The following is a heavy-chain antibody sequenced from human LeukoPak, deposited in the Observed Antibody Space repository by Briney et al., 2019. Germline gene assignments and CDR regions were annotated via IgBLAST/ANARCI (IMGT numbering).Heavy chain of an antibody. CDR1: GGSISTDY. V-gene: IGHV4-59*01. CDR2: IYYSGST. J-gene: IGHJ4*02. CDR3: ARGNYYGSGVLDY. Sequence: PSETLSLTCTVSGGSISTDYWSWIRQPPGKGLEWIGYIYYSGSTNYNPSLKSRVTISVDTSKNQSSLKLSSVTAADTAVYYCARGNYYGSGVLDYWGQGTLVTVSS. D-gene: IGHD3-10*01.